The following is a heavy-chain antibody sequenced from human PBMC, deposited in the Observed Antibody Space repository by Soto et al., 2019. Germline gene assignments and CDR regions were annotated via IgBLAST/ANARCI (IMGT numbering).Heavy chain of an antibody. J-gene: IGHJ6*02. Sequence: PGGSLRLSCAASGFTFKSYAMRWVRQAPGKGLEWVSAISDSGDSTYYTDSVKVRFTISRDNSKSTLYLQMNSLRAEDTALYYCAKGRSYYYYYGLDVWGQGTTVTVSS. CDR1: GFTFKSYA. CDR2: ISDSGDST. V-gene: IGHV3-23*01. CDR3: AKGRSYYYYYGLDV.